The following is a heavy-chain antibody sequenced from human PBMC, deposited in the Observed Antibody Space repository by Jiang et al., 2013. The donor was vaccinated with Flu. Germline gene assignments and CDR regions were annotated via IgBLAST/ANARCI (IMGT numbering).Heavy chain of an antibody. Sequence: GAEVKKPGSSVKISCKASGASFSSHGIGWVRQAPGQGLEWMGGIMPVFGTANYAQKFQGRVTISADASTTTISMELSSLRFEDTAIYYCTREKKVGGHYGMDVWGQGTTVT. J-gene: IGHJ6*02. CDR1: GASFSSHG. D-gene: IGHD1-26*01. CDR3: TREKKVGGHYGMDV. V-gene: IGHV1-69*01. CDR2: IMPVFGTA.